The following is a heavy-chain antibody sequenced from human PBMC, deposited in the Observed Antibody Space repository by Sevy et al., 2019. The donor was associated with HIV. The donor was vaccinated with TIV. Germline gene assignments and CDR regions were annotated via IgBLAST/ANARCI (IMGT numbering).Heavy chain of an antibody. CDR2: ISYDGSRK. J-gene: IGHJ6*02. Sequence: GGYLRLSCAASGFTFRSYGIHWVRQAPGKGLEWMAVISYDGSRKFYGDSVKGRFIVSRDNSENMVYLQMNSLRPEDTAVYYCVQDLRTEAYGMDVWGQGTTVTVSS. CDR3: VQDLRTEAYGMDV. CDR1: GFTFRSYG. V-gene: IGHV3-30*18.